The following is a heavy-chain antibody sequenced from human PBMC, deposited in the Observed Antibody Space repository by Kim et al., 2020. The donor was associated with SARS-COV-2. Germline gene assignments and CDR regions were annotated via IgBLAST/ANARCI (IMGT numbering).Heavy chain of an antibody. D-gene: IGHD5-12*01. Sequence: SETLSLTCTVSGGSISSYYWSWIRQPPGKGLEWIGYIYYSGSTNYNPSLKSRVTISVDTSKNQFSLKLSSVTAADTAVYYCARDRRDGYNGPFDIWGQGT. V-gene: IGHV4-59*01. CDR1: GGSISSYY. J-gene: IGHJ3*02. CDR2: IYYSGST. CDR3: ARDRRDGYNGPFDI.